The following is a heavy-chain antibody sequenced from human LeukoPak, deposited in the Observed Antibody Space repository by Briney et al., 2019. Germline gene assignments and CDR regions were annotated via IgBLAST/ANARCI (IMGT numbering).Heavy chain of an antibody. J-gene: IGHJ4*02. CDR3: VREGYYGPGSSPTFYFDS. CDR2: IGGSNGIT. D-gene: IGHD3-10*01. CDR1: RFTFNSYA. V-gene: IGHV3-23*01. Sequence: PGGSLRLSCAASRFTFNSYAMSWVRQAPGKGLEWVSVIGGSNGITFYVGSAKGRFTISGDNSRSAVHLEMNSLRPDDTAVYYCVREGYYGPGSSPTFYFDSWGRGTLVTVSS.